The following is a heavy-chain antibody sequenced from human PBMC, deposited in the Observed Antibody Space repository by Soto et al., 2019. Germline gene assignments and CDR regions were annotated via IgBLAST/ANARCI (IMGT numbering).Heavy chain of an antibody. Sequence: LPCAASGCNCSNFSMHRVRQAPGKGLEWVSYISSSSSTIFYTDSVKGRFTVSRDNAKNSLYLQMNSLRAEDTAVYYCARPTYYYDSSGYYYGPWWYFDYWGQGTLVTVSS. J-gene: IGHJ4*02. D-gene: IGHD3-22*01. CDR1: GCNCSNFS. CDR3: ARPTYYYDSSGYYYGPWWYFDY. CDR2: ISSSSSTI. V-gene: IGHV3-48*01.